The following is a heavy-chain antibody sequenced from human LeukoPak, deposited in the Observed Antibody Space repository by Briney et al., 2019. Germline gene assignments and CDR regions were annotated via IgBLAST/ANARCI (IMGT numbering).Heavy chain of an antibody. D-gene: IGHD3-22*01. CDR1: GGSISSGGYY. Sequence: SETLSLTCTVSGGSISSGGYYWSWIRQPPGKGLEWIGEINHSGSTNYNPSLKSRVTISVDTSKNQFSLKLSSVTAADTAVYYCARVGHYDSSGYSPPAGDYWGQGTLVTVSS. CDR3: ARVGHYDSSGYSPPAGDY. V-gene: IGHV4-39*07. J-gene: IGHJ4*02. CDR2: INHSGST.